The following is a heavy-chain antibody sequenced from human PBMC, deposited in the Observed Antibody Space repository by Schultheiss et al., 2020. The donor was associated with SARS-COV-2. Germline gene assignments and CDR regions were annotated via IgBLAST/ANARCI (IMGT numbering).Heavy chain of an antibody. D-gene: IGHD4-17*01. CDR3: ARGVYGDYSRSDY. CDR1: GGSVSSGSYY. V-gene: IGHV4-61*01. J-gene: IGHJ4*02. Sequence: SETLSLTCTVSGGSVSSGSYYWSWIRQPPGKGLEWIGEINHSGSTNYNPSLKSRVTISVDTSKNQFSLKLSSVTAADTAVYYCARGVYGDYSRSDYWGQGTLVTVSS. CDR2: INHSGST.